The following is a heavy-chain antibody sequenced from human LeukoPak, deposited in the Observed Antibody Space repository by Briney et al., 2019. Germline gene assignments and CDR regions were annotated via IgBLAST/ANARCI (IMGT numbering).Heavy chain of an antibody. CDR2: INPNSGGT. Sequence: ASVKLSCNASGYTFTGYYMHWVRQAPGQGLEWMGWINPNSGGTNYAQKFQGRVTMTRDTSISTAYMELSRLRSDDTAVYYCARDSGTYYYGSGSSHPDYWGQGTLVTVSS. J-gene: IGHJ4*02. V-gene: IGHV1-2*02. CDR3: ARDSGTYYYGSGSSHPDY. D-gene: IGHD3-10*01. CDR1: GYTFTGYY.